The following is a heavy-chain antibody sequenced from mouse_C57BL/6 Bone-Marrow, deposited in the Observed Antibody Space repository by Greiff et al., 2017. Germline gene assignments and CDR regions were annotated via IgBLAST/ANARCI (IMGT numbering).Heavy chain of an antibody. Sequence: EVKLMESGAELVKPGASVKLSCTASGFNIKDYYIHWVKQRTEQGLEWIGRIDPEDGETTYAPKFQDKATITADTSSNTAYLQLSSLTSEDTAVYDCTRSLMYYGTNYGGQGTTRTVSS. CDR1: GFNIKDYY. CDR2: IDPEDGET. J-gene: IGHJ2*01. V-gene: IGHV14-2*01. D-gene: IGHD1-1*01. CDR3: TRSLMYYGTNY.